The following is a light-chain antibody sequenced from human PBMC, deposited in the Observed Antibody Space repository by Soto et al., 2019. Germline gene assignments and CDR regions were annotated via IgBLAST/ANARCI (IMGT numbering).Light chain of an antibody. CDR3: QHYNSYSEA. CDR2: KAS. J-gene: IGKJ1*01. CDR1: QDIDSW. V-gene: IGKV1-5*03. Sequence: DIQMTQSPSSVSASVGDRVTITCRASQDIDSWLAWYQQKPGKAPKLLIYKASTLKSGVPSRFSGSGSGTEFTLTISSLQPDDFATYYCQHYNSYSEAFGQGTKVELK.